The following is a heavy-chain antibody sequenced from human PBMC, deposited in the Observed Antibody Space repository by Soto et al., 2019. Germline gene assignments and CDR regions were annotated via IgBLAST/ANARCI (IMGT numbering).Heavy chain of an antibody. CDR2: IYYSGST. Sequence: SETLSLTCTFSGGSISSGGHYWSWIRQHPGKGLEWIGYIYYSGSTYYNPSLKSRVTISVDTSKNQFSLKVTSVTAADTAVYYCARDSSGWSLFDYWGQGTLVTVSS. CDR1: GGSISSGGHY. CDR3: ARDSSGWSLFDY. D-gene: IGHD6-19*01. V-gene: IGHV4-31*03. J-gene: IGHJ4*02.